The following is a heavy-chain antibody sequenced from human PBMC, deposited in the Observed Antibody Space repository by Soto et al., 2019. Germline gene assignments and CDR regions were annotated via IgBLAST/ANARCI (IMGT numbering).Heavy chain of an antibody. J-gene: IGHJ6*02. CDR3: ARDFEYQLPPYYYYGMDV. D-gene: IGHD2-2*01. CDR1: GGTFSSYA. Sequence: SVKVSCKASGGTFSSYAISWVRQAPGQGLEWMGGIIPIFGTANYAQKFQGRVTITADESTSTAYLELSSLRSEDTAVYYCARDFEYQLPPYYYYGMDVWGQGTTVTVSS. CDR2: IIPIFGTA. V-gene: IGHV1-69*13.